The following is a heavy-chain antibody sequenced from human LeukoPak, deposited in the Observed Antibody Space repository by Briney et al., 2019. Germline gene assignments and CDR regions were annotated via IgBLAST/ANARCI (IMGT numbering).Heavy chain of an antibody. CDR1: GGSISSYY. V-gene: IGHV4-59*08. J-gene: IGHJ6*02. CDR3: ARGGRGRGYYGSGSYYVWDV. Sequence: SETLSLTCTVSGGSISSYYWSWIRQPPGKGLEWIGYIYYSGSTNYNPSLKSRVTISVDTSKNQFSLKLSSVTAADTAVYYCARGGRGRGYYGSGSYYVWDVWGQGTTVTVSS. CDR2: IYYSGST. D-gene: IGHD3-10*01.